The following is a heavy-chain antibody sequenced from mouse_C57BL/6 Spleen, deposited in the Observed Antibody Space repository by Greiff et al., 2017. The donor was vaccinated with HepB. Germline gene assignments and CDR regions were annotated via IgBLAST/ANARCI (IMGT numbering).Heavy chain of an antibody. V-gene: IGHV1-81*01. D-gene: IGHD2-2*01. J-gene: IGHJ3*01. CDR3: ARDGYDRGWFAY. Sequence: QVQLQQSGAELARPGASVKLSCKASGYTFTSYGISWVKQRTGQGLEWIGEIYPRSGNTYYNEKFKGKATLTADKSSSTAYMELRSLTSEDSVVYFCARDGYDRGWFAYWGQGTLVTVSA. CDR1: GYTFTSYG. CDR2: IYPRSGNT.